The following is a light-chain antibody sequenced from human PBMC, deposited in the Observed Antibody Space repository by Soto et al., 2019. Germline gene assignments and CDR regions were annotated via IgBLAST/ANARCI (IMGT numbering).Light chain of an antibody. V-gene: IGKV1-39*01. CDR3: QQSYSMPLT. CDR2: AAS. J-gene: IGKJ3*01. CDR1: QSISSC. Sequence: DIQMTQSPSSLSASVGDRVTITCRASQSISSCLNWYQQKPGKAPNLLFYAASSLQSGVPSRFTGSGSGTDFTLTISSLQPEDFATYFCQQSYSMPLTFGPGTKVDIK.